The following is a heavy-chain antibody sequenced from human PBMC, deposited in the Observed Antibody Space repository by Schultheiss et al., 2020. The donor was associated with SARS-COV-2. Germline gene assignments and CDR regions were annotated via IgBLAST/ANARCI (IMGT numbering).Heavy chain of an antibody. CDR1: GGSFSGYY. CDR2: INHSGST. CDR3: ARDPREYSSSTVDYYYYYGMDV. Sequence: SETLSLTCAVYGGSFSGYYWSWIRQPPGKGLEWIGEINHSGSTNYNPSLKSRVTISVDTSKNQFSLKLSSVTPEDTAVYYCARDPREYSSSTVDYYYYYGMDVWGQGTTVTVSS. J-gene: IGHJ6*02. D-gene: IGHD6-6*01. V-gene: IGHV4-34*01.